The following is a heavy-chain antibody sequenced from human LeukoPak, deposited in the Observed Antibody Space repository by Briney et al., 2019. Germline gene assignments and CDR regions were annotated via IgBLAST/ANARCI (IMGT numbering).Heavy chain of an antibody. Sequence: ASVKVSCTASGYTFTSYYMHWVRQAPGQGLDWMGIINPSGGSTSYAQKFQGRVTMTRDMSTSTVYMELSSLRSEDTAVYYCARDNPPRGWYGGGYYFDYWGQGTLVTVSS. V-gene: IGHV1-46*01. J-gene: IGHJ4*02. CDR2: INPSGGST. CDR3: ARDNPPRGWYGGGYYFDY. CDR1: GYTFTSYY. D-gene: IGHD6-19*01.